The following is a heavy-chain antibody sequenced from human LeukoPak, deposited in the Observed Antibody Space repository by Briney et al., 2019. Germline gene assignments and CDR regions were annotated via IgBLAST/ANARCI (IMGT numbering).Heavy chain of an antibody. Sequence: GRSLRLSCAASGFTFDDYAMHWVRQAPGKGLEWVSLISWDGGSTYYADSVKGRFTISRDNSKNSLYLQMNSLRAEDTALYYCAKDENHFWSGYYSNYFDPWGQGTLVTVSS. V-gene: IGHV3-43D*03. CDR2: ISWDGGST. CDR3: AKDENHFWSGYYSNYFDP. J-gene: IGHJ5*02. CDR1: GFTFDDYA. D-gene: IGHD3-3*02.